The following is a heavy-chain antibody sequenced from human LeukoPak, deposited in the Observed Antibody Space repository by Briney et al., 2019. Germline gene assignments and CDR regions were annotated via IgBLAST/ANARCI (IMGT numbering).Heavy chain of an antibody. J-gene: IGHJ4*02. V-gene: IGHV3-11*06. D-gene: IGHD6-13*01. CDR1: GFTFSDSY. Sequence: GGSLRLSCAASGFTFSDSYMSWIRQAPGKGLEWVSYISTGSIYKKYADSVQGRFTIPRDNAKNSLYLRMNSLRVDDTAVYYCARVSPDSSSWYGTYYFDYWGQGTLVTVSS. CDR2: ISTGSIYK. CDR3: ARVSPDSSSWYGTYYFDY.